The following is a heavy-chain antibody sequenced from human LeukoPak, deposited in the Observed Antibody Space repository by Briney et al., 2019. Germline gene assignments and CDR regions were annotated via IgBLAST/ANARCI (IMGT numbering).Heavy chain of an antibody. V-gene: IGHV2-70*01. D-gene: IGHD4-23*01. CDR3: ARIQAYGGNSEGYYFNY. CDR1: GFSLSTSGMC. J-gene: IGHJ4*02. CDR2: IDWDDDK. Sequence: SGPALVKPTQTLTVTCTFSGFSLSTSGMCVCWIRQPPGKALEWLALIDWDDDKFYSTSLKTRLTISKDTSKNQVVLTMTNMDPVDTATYYCARIQAYGGNSEGYYFNYWGQGTLVTVSS.